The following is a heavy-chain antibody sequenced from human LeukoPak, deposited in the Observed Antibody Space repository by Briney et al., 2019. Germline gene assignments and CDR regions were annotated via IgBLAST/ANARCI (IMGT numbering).Heavy chain of an antibody. Sequence: PGRSLRLSCAASGFTFSSYGMHWVRQAPGKGLEWVTVISYDGSNKYYADSVKGRFIISRDNSKNTLYLQMNSLRAEDTAVYYCAKSVAAAGPPFDYWGQGTLVTVSS. D-gene: IGHD6-13*01. J-gene: IGHJ4*02. CDR2: ISYDGSNK. CDR3: AKSVAAAGPPFDY. CDR1: GFTFSSYG. V-gene: IGHV3-30*18.